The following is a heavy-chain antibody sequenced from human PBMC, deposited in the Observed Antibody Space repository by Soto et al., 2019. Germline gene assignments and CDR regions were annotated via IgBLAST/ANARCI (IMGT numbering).Heavy chain of an antibody. V-gene: IGHV4-34*01. Sequence: PSGSISLTCAVYGGSFNGYYWSLIRQPPGKGLEWIGEINHSGSTNYNPSLKSRVTISVDTFKNQFSLKLSSVTAADTAVYYCARMGXSYSSSWYSTHWFDPWGQGTLVTVSS. D-gene: IGHD6-13*01. CDR1: GGSFNGYY. CDR3: ARMGXSYSSSWYSTHWFDP. CDR2: INHSGST. J-gene: IGHJ5*02.